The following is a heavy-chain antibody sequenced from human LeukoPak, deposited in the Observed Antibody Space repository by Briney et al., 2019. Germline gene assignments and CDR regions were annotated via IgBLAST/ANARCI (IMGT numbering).Heavy chain of an antibody. CDR3: AREGGPYRPLDY. CDR1: GGTISNTNW. V-gene: IGHV4-4*02. Sequence: SGTLSLTCGVSGGTISNTNWWRWVRPPPGKGREWIGVFNLQGSTYYNPSLNSRVAISVNNSDNLIPLKLTSVTAADTAVYYCAREGGPYRPLDYSGQGTLVTVAS. CDR2: FNLQGST. J-gene: IGHJ4*02.